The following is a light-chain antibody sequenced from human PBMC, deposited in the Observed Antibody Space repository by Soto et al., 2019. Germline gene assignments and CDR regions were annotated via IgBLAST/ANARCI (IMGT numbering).Light chain of an antibody. V-gene: IGKV3-11*01. J-gene: IGKJ4*01. CDR3: QQRCNWPPVT. CDR2: GAS. CDR1: QSVSNNY. Sequence: EIVLTQSPGTLSLSPGERATLSCRTSQSVSNNYLAWYQQKPGQAPRLLIYGASNRATGIPARFSGSGSGTDFTLTISSLEPEDFAIYYCQQRCNWPPVTFGGGTKVDIK.